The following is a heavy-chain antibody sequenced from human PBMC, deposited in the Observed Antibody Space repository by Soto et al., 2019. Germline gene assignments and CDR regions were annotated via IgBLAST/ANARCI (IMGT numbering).Heavy chain of an antibody. CDR3: AKAVSVSGSCYDY. D-gene: IGHD3-10*01. CDR1: GFFFSNYA. CDR2: IIGSGGST. J-gene: IGHJ4*02. V-gene: IGHV3-23*01. Sequence: VQLLESGGGLVQPGGSLRLSCAASGFFFSNYAMSWVRQAPGKGLEWVSGIIGSGGSTYFADSVKGRFTISRDNSKNTVYLQMNGLRAEDTAIYFCAKAVSVSGSCYDYWGQGTLVTVSS.